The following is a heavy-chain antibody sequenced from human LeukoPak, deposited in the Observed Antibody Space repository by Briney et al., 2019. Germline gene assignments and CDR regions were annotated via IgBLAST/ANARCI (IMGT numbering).Heavy chain of an antibody. J-gene: IGHJ4*02. CDR3: AKRGRDGYNYKPDY. CDR1: GFTFSSYA. D-gene: IGHD5-24*01. Sequence: PGGSLRLSCAASGFTFSSYAMSWVRQAPGKGLEWVSAISGSGGSTYYADSVKGRFTISRDNSKNTLYLQMNSLRAEDTAVYYCAKRGRDGYNYKPDYWGQGTLVTVSS. V-gene: IGHV3-23*01. CDR2: ISGSGGST.